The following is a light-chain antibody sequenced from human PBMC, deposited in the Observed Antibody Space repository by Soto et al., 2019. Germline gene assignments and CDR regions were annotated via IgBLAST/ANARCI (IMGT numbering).Light chain of an antibody. Sequence: DIPVTKSPCTLSDSVGDRITITCRASHTISSWLACYHHERGKAPKLLIYEASSLESGVPSRFSGSGSGTEFTLTISSLQPDDCATYYCQQYNSYWTFGQGTKVDI. CDR3: QQYNSYWT. J-gene: IGKJ1*01. CDR2: EAS. V-gene: IGKV1-5*01. CDR1: HTISSW.